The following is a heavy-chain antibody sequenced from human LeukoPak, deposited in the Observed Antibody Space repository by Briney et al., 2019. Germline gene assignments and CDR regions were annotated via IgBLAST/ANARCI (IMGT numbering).Heavy chain of an antibody. CDR1: GFIFSSYG. J-gene: IGHJ5*02. Sequence: GGSLRLSCAASGFIFSSYGMNWVRQAPGKGLEWVSSISSSSSSYIYYADSVKGRFTISRDNAKNSLYLQMNSLRAEDTAVYYCASSGGEVPAAISWFGPWGQGTLVTVSS. V-gene: IGHV3-21*01. CDR2: ISSSSSSYI. D-gene: IGHD2-2*01. CDR3: ASSGGEVPAAISWFGP.